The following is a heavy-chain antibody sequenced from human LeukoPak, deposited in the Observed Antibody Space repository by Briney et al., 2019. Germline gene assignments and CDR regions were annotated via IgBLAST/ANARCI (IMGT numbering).Heavy chain of an antibody. CDR2: IYTSGST. CDR1: GGSISSYY. Sequence: SETLSLTCTVSGGSISSYYWSWVRQPAGRGLEWIGRIYTSGSTNYNPSLKSRVTMSVDTSKNQFSLKLSSVTAADTAVYYCASLSTEVGATLEDYWGQGTLVTVSS. J-gene: IGHJ4*02. CDR3: ASLSTEVGATLEDY. D-gene: IGHD1-26*01. V-gene: IGHV4-4*07.